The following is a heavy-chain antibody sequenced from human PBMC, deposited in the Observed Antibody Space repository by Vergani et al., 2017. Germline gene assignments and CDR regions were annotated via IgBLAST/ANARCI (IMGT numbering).Heavy chain of an antibody. CDR1: GGTFSSYA. CDR3: AGDRRGQQLVLWGGKIYGMDV. CDR2: IIPIFGTA. D-gene: IGHD6-13*01. J-gene: IGHJ6*02. Sequence: QVQLVQSGAEVKKPGSSVKVSCKASGGTFSSYAISWVRQAPGKGLEWMGGIIPIFGTANYAQKFQGRVTITADESTSTAYMELSSRRSEDTAVYYCAGDRRGQQLVLWGGKIYGMDVWGQGTTVTVSS. V-gene: IGHV1-69*01.